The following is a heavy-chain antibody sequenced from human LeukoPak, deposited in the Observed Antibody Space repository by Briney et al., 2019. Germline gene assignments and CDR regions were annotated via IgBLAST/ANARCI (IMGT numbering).Heavy chain of an antibody. V-gene: IGHV3-23*01. CDR2: VSGGGGTGGT. CDR3: AKDGDLWNGYFHYFDF. CDR1: GFTFSNYD. J-gene: IGHJ4*01. Sequence: GGSLRLSCATSGFTFSNYDMNWVRQAPGKGLEWVSCVSGGGGTGGTYYAGSVKVRFTISRGNSKMTVYLQRNSLRAEARAVCYCAKDGDLWNGYFHYFDFWGHGTLVTASS. D-gene: IGHD3-3*01.